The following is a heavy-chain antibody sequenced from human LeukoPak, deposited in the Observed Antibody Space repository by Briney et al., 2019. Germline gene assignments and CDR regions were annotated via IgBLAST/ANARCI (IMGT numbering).Heavy chain of an antibody. CDR1: GFTFSGHW. Sequence: GGSLRPSCAASGFTFSGHWMYWLRQAPGKGLAWVSRINGDGSATNYADSMEGRFTISRDNAKNIVYLQMNSLREDDTAIYYCARDINWGQVDYWGQGTLVTVSS. J-gene: IGHJ4*02. V-gene: IGHV3-74*01. D-gene: IGHD7-27*01. CDR2: INGDGSAT. CDR3: ARDINWGQVDY.